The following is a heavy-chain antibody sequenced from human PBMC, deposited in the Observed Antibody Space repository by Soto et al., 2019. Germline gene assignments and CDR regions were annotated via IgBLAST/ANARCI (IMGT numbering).Heavy chain of an antibody. V-gene: IGHV4-31*03. D-gene: IGHD6-13*01. CDR1: GGSIRSDGYY. Sequence: SETLSLTCTVSGGSIRSDGYYWSWVRQHPGKGLEYIGYIYYSGRTYYNPSLMSRVTISLDTSESQFSLKLSSVTAADTAVYYCARALSSAAGLYFDYWGQGTLVTVSS. CDR2: IYYSGRT. CDR3: ARALSSAAGLYFDY. J-gene: IGHJ4*02.